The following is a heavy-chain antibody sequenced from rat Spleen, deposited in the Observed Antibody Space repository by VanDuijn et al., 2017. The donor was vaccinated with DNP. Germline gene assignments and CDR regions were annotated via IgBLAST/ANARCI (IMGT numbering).Heavy chain of an antibody. CDR1: GFIFNNYW. Sequence: EVQLVESGGDLVQPGRSLKLSCVASGFIFNNYWMTWIRQVPGQGLEWVASITSGTGTTSYADAVKGRFTISRDNARNTMYLQMDSLRSEDTATYSCATGVLGGYEDWFAYWGQGTLVTVSS. J-gene: IGHJ3*01. CDR2: ITSGTGTT. D-gene: IGHD1-7*01. V-gene: IGHV5-31*01. CDR3: ATGVLGGYEDWFAY.